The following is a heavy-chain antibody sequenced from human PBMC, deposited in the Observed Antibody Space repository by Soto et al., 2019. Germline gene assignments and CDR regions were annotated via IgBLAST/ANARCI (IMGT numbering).Heavy chain of an antibody. V-gene: IGHV4-34*01. CDR3: ARDSTRRGACDI. Sequence: PSETLSLTCAVYNGSFSVHYWTWIRQTPGKGLEWIGEINHSGSTNYNPSLKSRVAISVDTSKNQFSLKLSSVTAADKAVYFCARDSTRRGACDIWGQGTMVTVSS. J-gene: IGHJ3*02. D-gene: IGHD3-22*01. CDR1: NGSFSVHY. CDR2: INHSGST.